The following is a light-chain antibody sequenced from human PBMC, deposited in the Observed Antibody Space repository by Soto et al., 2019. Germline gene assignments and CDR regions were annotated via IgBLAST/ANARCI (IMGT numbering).Light chain of an antibody. Sequence: DIHVTQSPPTLSASVGNRVTITCRASQSISTLMAWYQQKPGKAPKLLVYDASALQSGVASRFSGSGSGTEFTLIISGLQPDDSATYYCQQYNSYSFGQGTKVDIK. CDR1: QSISTL. J-gene: IGKJ1*01. CDR2: DAS. CDR3: QQYNSYS. V-gene: IGKV1-5*01.